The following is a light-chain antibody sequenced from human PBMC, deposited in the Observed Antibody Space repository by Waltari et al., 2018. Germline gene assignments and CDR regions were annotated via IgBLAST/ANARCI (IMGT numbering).Light chain of an antibody. CDR1: SSDVGGYNY. CDR2: EVS. Sequence: QSALTQPPSASGSPGQSVTISCTGTSSDVGGYNYVSWYQQHPGKAPKLMIYEVSKRPAGVPGRFSGSKSGNTASLTVSGIQAEDEADYYCSSYAGSNNLVFGGGTKLTVL. V-gene: IGLV2-8*01. J-gene: IGLJ2*01. CDR3: SSYAGSNNLV.